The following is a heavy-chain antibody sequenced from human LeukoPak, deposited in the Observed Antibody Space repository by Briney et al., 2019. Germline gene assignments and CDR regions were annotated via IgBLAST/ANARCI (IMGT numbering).Heavy chain of an antibody. D-gene: IGHD6-13*01. Sequence: SETLSLTYTVSGGSVSSGSYYWSWIRQPPGKGLEWIGYIYYSGSTNYNPSLKSRVTISVDTSKNQFSLKLSSVTAADTAVYYCARGRTSRAAAGTGIYYYYGMDVWGQGTTVTVSS. CDR1: GGSVSSGSYY. J-gene: IGHJ6*02. CDR3: ARGRTSRAAAGTGIYYYYGMDV. CDR2: IYYSGST. V-gene: IGHV4-61*01.